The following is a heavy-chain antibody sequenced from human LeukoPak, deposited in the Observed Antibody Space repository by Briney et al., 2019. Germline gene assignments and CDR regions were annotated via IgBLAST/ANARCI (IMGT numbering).Heavy chain of an antibody. V-gene: IGHV4-59*01. CDR2: VSYSGNT. Sequence: SETLSLTCTVSGRSITTYYWVWIRQSPGKELEWIWYVSYSGNTNYNPSLKSRVTISVDTSKNQLSLKLSSMTAAYTAVYYSARAGYCSATSCQWVPLVWGEGTTVTVSS. CDR1: GRSITTYY. J-gene: IGHJ6*04. CDR3: ARAGYCSATSCQWVPLV. D-gene: IGHD6-19*01.